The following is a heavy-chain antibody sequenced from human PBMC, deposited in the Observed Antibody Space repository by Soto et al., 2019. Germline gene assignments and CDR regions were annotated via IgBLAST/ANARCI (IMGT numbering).Heavy chain of an antibody. CDR2: ISYDGSNK. J-gene: IGHJ3*02. Sequence: GGSLRLSWAASGFTFIGHGLHWFLQAPSRGLEWVAVISYDGSNKQYGDSVKGRFTISRDNSQNTLYLQMNSLTAEETAVYYCAKLITMVXGVIMDAFAIWGQGTMVTV. CDR3: AKLITMVXGVIMDAFAI. D-gene: IGHD3-10*01. V-gene: IGHV3-30*18. CDR1: GFTFIGHG.